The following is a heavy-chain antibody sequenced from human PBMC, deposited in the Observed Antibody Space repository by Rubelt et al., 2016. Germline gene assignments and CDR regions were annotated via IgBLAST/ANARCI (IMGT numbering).Heavy chain of an antibody. CDR2: IYPGDSDT. J-gene: IGHJ3*02. D-gene: IGHD6-6*01. CDR1: GYSFTSYW. Sequence: EVQLVQSGAEVKKPGESLKISCKGSGYSFTSYWIGWVRQMPGKGLALRGIIYPGDSDTRYSPSFQGQVTISAEKSISTAYLQWSSLKASDTAMYYCASLSSSSHDAFDIWGQGTMVTVSS. V-gene: IGHV5-51*01. CDR3: ASLSSSSHDAFDI.